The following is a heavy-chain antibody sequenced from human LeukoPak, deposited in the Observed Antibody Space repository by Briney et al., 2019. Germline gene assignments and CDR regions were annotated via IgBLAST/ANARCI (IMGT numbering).Heavy chain of an antibody. Sequence: SETLSLTCTVSGGSISSYYWSWIRQPPGKGLEWIGDIYYSGSTNYNPSLKSRVTISVDTSKNQFSLRLSSVTAADTAVYYCAREGGFYRPLDYSGQGTLVTVSS. CDR2: IYYSGST. D-gene: IGHD3-3*01. V-gene: IGHV4-59*12. CDR1: GGSISSYY. J-gene: IGHJ4*02. CDR3: AREGGFYRPLDY.